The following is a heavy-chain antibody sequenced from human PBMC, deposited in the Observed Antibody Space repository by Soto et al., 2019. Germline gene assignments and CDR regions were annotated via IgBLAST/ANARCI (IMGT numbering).Heavy chain of an antibody. J-gene: IGHJ6*02. D-gene: IGHD3-3*01. CDR2: ISSSSSYI. CDR1: GFTFSSYS. CDR3: ARDHAYYDFWSGYEVYYYYGMDV. Sequence: EVQLVESGGGLVKPGGSLRLSCAASGFTFSSYSMNWVRQAPGKGLEWVSSISSSSSYIYYADSVKGRVTISRDNAKNSVYLQMNSLRAEDTAVYYCARDHAYYDFWSGYEVYYYYGMDVWGQGTTVTVSS. V-gene: IGHV3-21*01.